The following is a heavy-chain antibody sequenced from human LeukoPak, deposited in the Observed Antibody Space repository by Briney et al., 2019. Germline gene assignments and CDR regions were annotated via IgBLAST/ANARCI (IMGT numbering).Heavy chain of an antibody. CDR3: ARTGTGRGYSYD. J-gene: IGHJ4*02. Sequence: ASVKVSCKASGYTFTSYDINWVRQATGQGLEWMGWMNPNSGNTGYAQKFQGRVTMTRNTSISTAYMELSSLRSEDTAVYYCARTGTGRGYSYDWGQGTLVTVSS. V-gene: IGHV1-8*01. D-gene: IGHD5-18*01. CDR2: MNPNSGNT. CDR1: GYTFTSYD.